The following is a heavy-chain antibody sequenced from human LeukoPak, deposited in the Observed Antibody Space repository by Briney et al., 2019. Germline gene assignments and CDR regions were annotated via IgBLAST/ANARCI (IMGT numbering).Heavy chain of an antibody. CDR1: GYSLTNYY. J-gene: IGHJ4*02. Sequence: ASVKVSCKAFGYSLTNYYVHWVRQAPGQGLEGMGEINPSGGSTSYAQKFQGKILVTRDTYSNTVYMDLSSLRSEDTATYYCARGAPTTRIGAGRFDYWGQGSLLTVAS. CDR2: INPSGGST. V-gene: IGHV1-46*01. CDR3: ARGAPTTRIGAGRFDY. D-gene: IGHD5-12*01.